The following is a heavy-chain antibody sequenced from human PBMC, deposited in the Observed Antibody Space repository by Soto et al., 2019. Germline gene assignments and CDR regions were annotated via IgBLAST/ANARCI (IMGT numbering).Heavy chain of an antibody. CDR3: ARRPAAGGCRSGGSCYEDAFDV. CDR2: LSSSGSP. J-gene: IGHJ3*01. V-gene: IGHV4-39*01. CDR1: GASISTGSHY. D-gene: IGHD2-15*01. Sequence: SETLSLTCTVSGASISTGSHYWGWVRRPPGKGLEWIASLSSSGSPFYNPPLKSRLTISRDTPRNQFSLKVSSVTAADTAVYYCARRPAAGGCRSGGSCYEDAFDVWGQGTVVTVSS.